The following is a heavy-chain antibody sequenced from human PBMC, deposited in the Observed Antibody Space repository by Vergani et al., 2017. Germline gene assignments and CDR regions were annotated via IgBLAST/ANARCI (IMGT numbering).Heavy chain of an antibody. CDR3: ARGSRYFGGDCYSYYSYGMDV. Sequence: EVQLVESGGGLVKPGGSLRLSCAASGFTFSSYSMNWVRQAPRKGLEWVSSISSSSSYIYYADSVKGRCTISRDNAKNSLSLKMNSLRAEDTAVYYCARGSRYFGGDCYSYYSYGMDVWGQGTTVTVS. V-gene: IGHV3-21*01. D-gene: IGHD2-21*02. J-gene: IGHJ6*02. CDR2: ISSSSSYI. CDR1: GFTFSSYS.